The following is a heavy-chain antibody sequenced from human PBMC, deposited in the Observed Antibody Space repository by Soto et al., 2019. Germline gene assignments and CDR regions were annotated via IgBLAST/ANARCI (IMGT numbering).Heavy chain of an antibody. V-gene: IGHV3-23*01. CDR3: ATGRAMTVFGVITPFDS. CDR2: ISGNSGTT. D-gene: IGHD3-3*01. J-gene: IGHJ4*02. CDR1: GFNFSNYA. Sequence: EVQLLESGGDFKQPGGSLRLSCEGSGFNFSNYALNWVRQAPGKRLEWVSVISGNSGTTYYAASVKGRFTISRDNSKKTLYLQMTSLRADDTAVYYCATGRAMTVFGVITPFDSWGQGTLVTVSP.